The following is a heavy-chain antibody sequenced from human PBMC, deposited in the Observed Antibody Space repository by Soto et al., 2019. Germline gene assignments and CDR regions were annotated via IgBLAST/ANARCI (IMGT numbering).Heavy chain of an antibody. J-gene: IGHJ4*02. CDR1: GYTFTRSN. Sequence: ASVKVSCKTPGYTFTRSNIHWVRQAPGQRLEWMGWINVGNGNTRYSQKFQGRLTLTRDTPGNTAYLELNSLISEDTAVYYCATPQDYDDCPDSWGQGTLVTVSS. D-gene: IGHD3-22*01. CDR2: INVGNGNT. CDR3: ATPQDYDDCPDS. V-gene: IGHV1-3*01.